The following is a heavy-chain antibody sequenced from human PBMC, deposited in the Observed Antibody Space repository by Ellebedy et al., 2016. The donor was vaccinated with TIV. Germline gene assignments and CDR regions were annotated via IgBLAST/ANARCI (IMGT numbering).Heavy chain of an antibody. CDR1: GFTFSSYA. CDR2: IISSGGRT. V-gene: IGHV3-23*01. Sequence: PGGSLRLSCAASGFTFSSYAMSWVRQAPGKGLEWVSVIISSGGRTYYADSVKGRFTISRDNSKNTLYLQMNGLNSDDTAVYYCAKLAGSSPERVYFDYWGQGTLVTVSS. D-gene: IGHD1-26*01. J-gene: IGHJ4*02. CDR3: AKLAGSSPERVYFDY.